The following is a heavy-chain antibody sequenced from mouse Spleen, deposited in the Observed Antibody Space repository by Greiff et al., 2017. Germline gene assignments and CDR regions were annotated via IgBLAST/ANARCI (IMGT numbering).Heavy chain of an antibody. Sequence: QVQLQQSGAELVRPGVSVKISCKGSGYTFTDYAMHWVKQSHAKSLEWIGVISTYYGDASYNQKFKGKATMTVDKSSSTAYMELARLTSEDSAIYYCARRYGNYDGAMDYWGQGTSVTVSS. CDR3: ARRYGNYDGAMDY. V-gene: IGHV1S137*01. J-gene: IGHJ4*01. D-gene: IGHD2-1*01. CDR2: ISTYYGDA. CDR1: GYTFTDYA.